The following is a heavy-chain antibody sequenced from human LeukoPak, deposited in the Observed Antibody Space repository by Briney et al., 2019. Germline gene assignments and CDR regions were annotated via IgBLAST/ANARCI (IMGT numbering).Heavy chain of an antibody. CDR1: GGSISSYY. V-gene: IGHV4-4*07. CDR2: IYTSGST. Sequence: SETLSLTCTVSGGSISSYYWSWIRQPAGKGLEWIGRIYTSGSTNYNPSLKSRVTMSVDTSKNQFSLKLSSVTAADTAVYYCARDLARGGSGYHKSPAAFDIWGQGTMVTVSS. CDR3: ARDLARGGSGYHKSPAAFDI. D-gene: IGHD3-3*01. J-gene: IGHJ3*02.